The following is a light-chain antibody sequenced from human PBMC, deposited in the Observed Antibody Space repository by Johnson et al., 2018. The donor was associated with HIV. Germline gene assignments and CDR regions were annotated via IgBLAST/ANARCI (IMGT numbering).Light chain of an antibody. CDR1: SSNIGNNY. J-gene: IGLJ1*01. CDR2: DNN. Sequence: QSVLTQPPSVSAAPGQKVTISCSGSSSNIGNNYVSWYQQLPGTAPKLLIYDNNKRPSGIPDRFSGSKSGTSATLGITGLQTGDEADYYCGTWDSSLGAGRVCGTGTNVTVL. V-gene: IGLV1-51*01. CDR3: GTWDSSLGAGRV.